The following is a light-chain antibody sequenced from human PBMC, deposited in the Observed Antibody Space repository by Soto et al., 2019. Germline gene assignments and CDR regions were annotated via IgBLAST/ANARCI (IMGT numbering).Light chain of an antibody. CDR3: QQYGSSQLT. J-gene: IGKJ3*01. V-gene: IGKV3-20*01. CDR1: QSVSSSY. Sequence: EIELTQSPGTLSLSPGERATISCRASQSVSSSYLAWYQQKPGQAPRLLIYAASSMATGIPDRFSGSGSGTDFTLTISRLEPEDFAVYYCQQYGSSQLTFGPGTKVDIK. CDR2: AAS.